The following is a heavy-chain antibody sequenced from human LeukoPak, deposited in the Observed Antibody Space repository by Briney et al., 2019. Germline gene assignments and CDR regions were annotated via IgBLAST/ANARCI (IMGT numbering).Heavy chain of an antibody. Sequence: RASETLSLTCTVSGGSISSYYWSWIRQPPGKGLGWIGYIYYSGNTNYNPSLKSRIIISIDTSKNQFSLKLSSVTAADTAMYYCASGRDGYNFRGYYFDYWGQGTLVTVSS. D-gene: IGHD5-24*01. CDR2: IYYSGNT. J-gene: IGHJ4*02. CDR3: ASGRDGYNFRGYYFDY. V-gene: IGHV4-59*01. CDR1: GGSISSYY.